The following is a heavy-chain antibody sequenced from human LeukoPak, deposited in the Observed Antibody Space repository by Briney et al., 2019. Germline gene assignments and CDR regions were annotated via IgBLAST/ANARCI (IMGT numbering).Heavy chain of an antibody. CDR1: GYRFTSDW. J-gene: IGHJ4*02. CDR3: ARLSGRVVCSAGSCFIDS. Sequence: GESLKISCKGSGYRFTSDWIGWVRQMPGKGLEWMGIIYPGDSDTRYSPSFQGQVTISADKSVNTAYLQWSSLKASDTAMYYCARLSGRVVCSAGSCFIDSWGQGTLVTVSS. V-gene: IGHV5-51*01. CDR2: IYPGDSDT. D-gene: IGHD2-15*01.